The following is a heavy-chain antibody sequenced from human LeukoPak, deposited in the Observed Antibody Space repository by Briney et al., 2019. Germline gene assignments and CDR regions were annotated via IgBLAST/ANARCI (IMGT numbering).Heavy chain of an antibody. CDR1: QFNFNKFG. CDR2: ISSNGA. J-gene: IGHJ4*02. V-gene: IGHV3-23*01. Sequence: GGSLRLSCTTSQFNFNKFGMTWVRQAPGKGLEWVSSISSNGAQYADSVQGRFAISRDNSKNTLYLQMNSLRAEDTAVYYCAKDADIAARPIGGFDYWGQGTLVTVSS. CDR3: AKDADIAARPIGGFDY. D-gene: IGHD6-6*01.